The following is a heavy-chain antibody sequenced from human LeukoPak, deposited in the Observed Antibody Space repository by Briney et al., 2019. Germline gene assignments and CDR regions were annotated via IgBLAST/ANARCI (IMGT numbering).Heavy chain of an antibody. CDR2: ISGSGDTT. J-gene: IGHJ6*02. D-gene: IGHD3-10*01. CDR3: ASKFGESYYYYYGLDV. Sequence: GGSLRLSCAASGFTFSSYAMSWVRQAPGKGLEWVSVISGSGDTTKYADSVKGRFTISRDKSKTTLFLQMNSLRVEGTAVYYCASKFGESYYYYYGLDVWGRGTTVTVSS. V-gene: IGHV3-23*01. CDR1: GFTFSSYA.